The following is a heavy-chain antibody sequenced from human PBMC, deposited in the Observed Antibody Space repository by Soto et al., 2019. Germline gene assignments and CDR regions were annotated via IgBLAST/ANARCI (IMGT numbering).Heavy chain of an antibody. CDR2: IRSKAYGGTT. V-gene: IGHV3-49*03. D-gene: IGHD6-13*01. CDR1: GCSFGDYN. J-gene: IGHJ5*02. Sequence: GRALRRYCTASGCSFGDYNMSWFRQAPGKGLEWVGFIRSKAYGGTTEYAASVKGRFTTSRDDSKSIAYLQMNSLKTGDTAVYYCTSSQGGSSGYYWFDPWGQGTLVTVSS. CDR3: TSSQGGSSGYYWFDP.